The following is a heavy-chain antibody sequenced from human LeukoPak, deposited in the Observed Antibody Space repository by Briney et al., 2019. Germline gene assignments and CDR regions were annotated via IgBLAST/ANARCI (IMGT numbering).Heavy chain of an antibody. Sequence: SETLSLTCTVSGGSISSGGYYWSWIRQHPGKGLEWIGYIYYSGSTYYNPSLKSRVTISVDTSKNQFSLKLSSVTAADTAVYYCARGGYSHDRRDAFGIWGQGTMVTVSS. V-gene: IGHV4-31*03. CDR1: GGSISSGGYY. CDR2: IYYSGST. J-gene: IGHJ3*02. CDR3: ARGGYSHDRRDAFGI. D-gene: IGHD5-18*01.